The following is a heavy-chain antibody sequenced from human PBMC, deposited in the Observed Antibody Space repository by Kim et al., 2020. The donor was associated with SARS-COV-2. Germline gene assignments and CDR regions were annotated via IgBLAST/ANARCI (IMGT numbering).Heavy chain of an antibody. J-gene: IGHJ4*02. Sequence: GGSLRLSCVASGFTFSSYWMSWVRQAPGKGLEWVANIKQDGSEKYYVDSVKGRFTISRDNAKNSLYLQMNSLRAEDTAVYYCAREPGRITHSRAYLGQGT. CDR2: IKQDGSEK. CDR3: AREPGRITHSRAY. CDR1: GFTFSSYW. D-gene: IGHD3-10*01. V-gene: IGHV3-7*01.